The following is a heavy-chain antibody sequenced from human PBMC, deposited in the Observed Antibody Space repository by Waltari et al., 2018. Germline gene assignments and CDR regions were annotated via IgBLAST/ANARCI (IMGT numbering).Heavy chain of an antibody. D-gene: IGHD2-2*01. Sequence: QVQLVQSGAEVKKPGSSVKVSCKASGGTFSSYAISWVRQAPGQGLEWMGRIIPSFGTANYAQKFQGRVTITADKSTSTAYMELSSLRSEDTAVYYCASVYAGPAGGWFDPWGQGTLVTVSS. J-gene: IGHJ5*02. V-gene: IGHV1-69*08. CDR1: GGTFSSYA. CDR3: ASVYAGPAGGWFDP. CDR2: IIPSFGTA.